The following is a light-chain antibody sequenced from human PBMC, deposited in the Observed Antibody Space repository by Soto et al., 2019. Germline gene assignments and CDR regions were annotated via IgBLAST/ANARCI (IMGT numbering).Light chain of an antibody. CDR2: SAS. Sequence: DIQLTQSASVLSASVGDTVTITCRASQALSNYLAWYQQKPGKAPDLLIYSASTLQSGVPSRFSGSGSETEFSLTIRALQPEDFATYYCQQLSRYPLTFGGGTKLDIK. V-gene: IGKV1-9*01. CDR1: QALSNY. CDR3: QQLSRYPLT. J-gene: IGKJ4*02.